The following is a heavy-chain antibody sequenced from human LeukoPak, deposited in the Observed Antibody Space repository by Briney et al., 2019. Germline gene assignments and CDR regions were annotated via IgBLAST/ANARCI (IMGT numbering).Heavy chain of an antibody. D-gene: IGHD3-9*01. CDR3: AREFSLLRYFDWSPYGYYFDY. CDR1: GFTFSSYW. Sequence: GGSLRLSCAASGFTFSSYWMSWVRQAPGKGLEWVANIKQDGSEKYYVDSVKGRFTISRDNAKNSLYLQMNSLRAEDTAVYYCAREFSLLRYFDWSPYGYYFDYWGQGTLVTVSS. V-gene: IGHV3-7*01. CDR2: IKQDGSEK. J-gene: IGHJ4*02.